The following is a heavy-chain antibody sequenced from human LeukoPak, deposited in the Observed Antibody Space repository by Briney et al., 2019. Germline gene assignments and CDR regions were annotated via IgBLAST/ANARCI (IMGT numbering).Heavy chain of an antibody. J-gene: IGHJ6*03. CDR2: AGSSSR. CDR1: GFSFSNYA. V-gene: IGHV3-23*01. Sequence: GGSLRLSCLASGFSFSNYAMSWVHQAPGKGLEWVSNAGSSSRLYGDSVKGRFSVSRDNSKNTLYSQMNSLRADDTAVYYCAKQRGALRENYYMDVWGKGTTVTVSS. CDR3: AKQRGALRENYYMDV.